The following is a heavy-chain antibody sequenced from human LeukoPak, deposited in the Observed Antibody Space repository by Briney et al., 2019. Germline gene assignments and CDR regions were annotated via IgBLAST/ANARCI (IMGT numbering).Heavy chain of an antibody. V-gene: IGHV3-53*01. CDR3: AREFYGSGSYSYDY. Sequence: GGSLRLSCAASGFTVSSNYMSWVRQAPGKGLEWVSVIYSGGSTYYADSVKGRFTISRDNSKNTLYLQMNSLRAEDTAVYYCAREFYGSGSYSYDYWGQGTLVTVSS. J-gene: IGHJ4*02. CDR1: GFTVSSNY. D-gene: IGHD3-10*01. CDR2: IYSGGST.